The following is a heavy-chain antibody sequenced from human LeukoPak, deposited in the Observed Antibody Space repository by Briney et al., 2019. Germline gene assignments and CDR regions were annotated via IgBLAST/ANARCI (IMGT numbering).Heavy chain of an antibody. CDR2: INPSGGST. D-gene: IGHD3-22*01. Sequence: GASVKVSCKASGYTFTSYYMHWVRQAPGQGLEWVGIINPSGGSTSYAQKFQGRVTMTRDTSTSTVYMELSSLRSEDTAVYYCARSGGWGQAYYYDSSGSAYFDYWGQGTLVTVSS. V-gene: IGHV1-46*01. J-gene: IGHJ4*02. CDR3: ARSGGWGQAYYYDSSGSAYFDY. CDR1: GYTFTSYY.